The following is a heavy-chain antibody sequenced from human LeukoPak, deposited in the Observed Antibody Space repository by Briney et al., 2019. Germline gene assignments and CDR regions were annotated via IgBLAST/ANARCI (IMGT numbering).Heavy chain of an antibody. CDR1: GGSISSYY. CDR2: IYYGGST. D-gene: IGHD5-18*01. CDR3: ARVDTAMVHYYYYYYMDV. V-gene: IGHV4-59*01. Sequence: PSETLSLTCTVSGGSISSYYWSWIRQPPGKGLEWIGYIYYGGSTNYNPSLKSRVTISVDTSKNQISLKLSSVTAADTAVYYCARVDTAMVHYYYYYYMDVWGKGTTVTVSS. J-gene: IGHJ6*03.